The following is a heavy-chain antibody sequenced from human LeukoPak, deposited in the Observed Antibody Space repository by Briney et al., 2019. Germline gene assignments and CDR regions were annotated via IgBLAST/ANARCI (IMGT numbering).Heavy chain of an antibody. CDR3: ATKPPNYVVGSFDY. V-gene: IGHV1-24*01. CDR1: GYTLTELS. D-gene: IGHD3-10*02. Sequence: ASVTVSCKVSGYTLTELSMHWVRQAPGKGLEWMGGFDPEDGETIYAEKFQGRVTMTEDTSTDTAYMELSSLRSEDTAVYYCATKPPNYVVGSFDYWGQGTLVTLSS. J-gene: IGHJ4*02. CDR2: FDPEDGET.